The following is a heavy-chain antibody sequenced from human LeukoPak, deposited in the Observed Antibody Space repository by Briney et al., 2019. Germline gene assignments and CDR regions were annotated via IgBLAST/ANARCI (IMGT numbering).Heavy chain of an antibody. D-gene: IGHD3-10*01. Sequence: SETLSLTCTVSSVSISSGRYFWSWIRQPAGKGLEWIVRIYARRRTNYNASLKSRVAISADMSKNQFSLNLSSVTAADTAVYYCARERAGEGALDIWGQGSLVTISS. CDR1: SVSISSGRYF. V-gene: IGHV4-61*02. CDR3: ARERAGEGALDI. CDR2: IYARRRT. J-gene: IGHJ3*02.